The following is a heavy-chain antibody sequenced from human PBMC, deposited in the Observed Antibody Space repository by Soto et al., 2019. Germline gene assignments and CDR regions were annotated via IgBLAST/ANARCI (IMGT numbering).Heavy chain of an antibody. D-gene: IGHD5-12*01. J-gene: IGHJ6*02. CDR1: GGSISSSSYY. CDR3: ASVRRGGYDSLRYYYGMDV. CDR2: IYYSGST. V-gene: IGHV4-39*01. Sequence: QLQLQESGPGLVKPSETLSLTCTVSGGSISSSSYYWGWIRQPPGKGLEWIGSIYYSGSTYYNPSLKSRVTISVDTXXNXFFXKLSSVTAADTAVYYCASVRRGGYDSLRYYYGMDVWGQGTTVTVSS.